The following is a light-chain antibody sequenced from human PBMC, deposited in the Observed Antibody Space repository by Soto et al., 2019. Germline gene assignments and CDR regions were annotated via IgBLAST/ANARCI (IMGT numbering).Light chain of an antibody. Sequence: DIQLTQSPSSLSASVGDRVTITSRASQSIRSYLNWYQQKPGKAPKLLIYAAYSLQSGVQSRFSGSGSGTDFTLTISSLQPEDFATYFCKQSSAFPHTVGGGTKVDIK. V-gene: IGKV1-39*01. J-gene: IGKJ4*02. CDR3: KQSSAFPHT. CDR1: QSIRSY. CDR2: AAY.